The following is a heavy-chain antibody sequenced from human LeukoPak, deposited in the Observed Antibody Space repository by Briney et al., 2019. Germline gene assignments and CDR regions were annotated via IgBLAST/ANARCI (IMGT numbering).Heavy chain of an antibody. J-gene: IGHJ4*02. CDR3: ARVIAAAGTIVY. CDR1: GGSFSGYY. D-gene: IGHD6-13*01. CDR2: INHSGST. Sequence: SETLSLTCAVYGGSFSGYYWSWIRQPPGKGLEWIGEINHSGSTNYNPSLKSRVTISVDTSKNQFSLKLSSVTAADTAVYYCARVIAAAGTIVYWGQGTLVTVSS. V-gene: IGHV4-34*01.